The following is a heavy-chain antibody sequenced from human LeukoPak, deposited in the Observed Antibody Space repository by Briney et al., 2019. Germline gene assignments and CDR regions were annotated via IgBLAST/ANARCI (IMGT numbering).Heavy chain of an antibody. J-gene: IGHJ4*02. V-gene: IGHV3-23*01. CDR3: AKDQSVVPAFDY. CDR1: GFTFSSYA. Sequence: GSLRLSCAASGFTFSSYAMSWVRQAPGKGLEWVSAISGSGGSTYYADSVKGRFTISRDNSKNTLYLQMNSLRAEDTAVYYCAKDQSVVPAFDYWGQGTLVTVSS. CDR2: ISGSGGST. D-gene: IGHD2-2*01.